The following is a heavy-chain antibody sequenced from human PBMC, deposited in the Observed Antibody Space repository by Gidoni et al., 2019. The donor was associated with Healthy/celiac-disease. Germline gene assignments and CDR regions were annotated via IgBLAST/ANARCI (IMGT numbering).Heavy chain of an antibody. CDR2: IYYSGST. CDR3: ARDGAYGDHNAFDI. J-gene: IGHJ3*02. D-gene: IGHD4-17*01. V-gene: IGHV4-30-4*01. Sequence: WIGYIYYSGSTYYNPSLKSRVTISVDTSKNQFSLKLSSVTAADTAVYYCARDGAYGDHNAFDIWGQGTMVTVSS.